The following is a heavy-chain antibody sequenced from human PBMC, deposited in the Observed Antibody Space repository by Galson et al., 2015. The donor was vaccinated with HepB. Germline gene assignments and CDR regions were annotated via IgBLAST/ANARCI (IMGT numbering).Heavy chain of an antibody. CDR1: GYSFTTNW. J-gene: IGHJ2*01. V-gene: IGHV5-51*03. D-gene: IGHD1-14*01. Sequence: QSGAEVKKPGESLKISCKGSGYSFTTNWIGWVRQMPGKGLEWIGIIYPGDSDTRYSPSFQGHVTVSVDKSISTAYLQWSSLKASDTAIFYRARLIKGSPYNPSHWYFDLWGRGTLVTVSS. CDR2: IYPGDSDT. CDR3: ARLIKGSPYNPSHWYFDL.